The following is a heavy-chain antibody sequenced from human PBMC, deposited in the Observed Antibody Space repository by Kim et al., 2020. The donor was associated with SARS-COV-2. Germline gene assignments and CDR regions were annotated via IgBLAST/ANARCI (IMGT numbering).Heavy chain of an antibody. CDR3: ASYYYGGSSSWCCDD. Sequence: GGSLRLSCAASEFTFSSYWMHWVRQAPGKGLEWVSCISSDGSSTNYADSVKGRFTISRDNAKNTLYLQMNSLRAEDTAVYYCASYYYGGSSSWCCDDWGQRTLVTVSS. J-gene: IGHJ4*02. CDR2: ISSDGSST. CDR1: EFTFSSYW. V-gene: IGHV3-74*01. D-gene: IGHD3-10*01.